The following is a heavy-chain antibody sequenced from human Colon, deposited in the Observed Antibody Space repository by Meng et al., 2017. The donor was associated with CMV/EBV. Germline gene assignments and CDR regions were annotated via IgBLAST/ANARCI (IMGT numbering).Heavy chain of an antibody. Sequence: SGFSFSTCAMPWVRQTPGKGLEWVAVITYDGNKRYYADSVKGRFTVSRDNSKDTLYLQLNSLRDEDTAVYYCARDKIGGYAYGYLDFWGQGTLVTVSS. CDR2: ITYDGNKR. J-gene: IGHJ4*02. CDR1: GFSFSTCA. V-gene: IGHV3-30*04. D-gene: IGHD5-18*01. CDR3: ARDKIGGYAYGYLDF.